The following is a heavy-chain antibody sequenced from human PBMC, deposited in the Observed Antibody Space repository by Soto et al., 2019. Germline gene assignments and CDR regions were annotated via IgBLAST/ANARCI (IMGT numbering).Heavy chain of an antibody. Sequence: SETLSLTCTVSVGSISSGDYYWSWIRQPPGKGLEWIGYIYYSGSTYYNPSLKSRVTISVDTSKNQFSLKRNSVTAADTAVYYCARESYYYDSSGYYAFDIWGQGTMVTVSS. CDR2: IYYSGST. CDR3: ARESYYYDSSGYYAFDI. J-gene: IGHJ3*02. CDR1: VGSISSGDYY. V-gene: IGHV4-30-4*01. D-gene: IGHD3-22*01.